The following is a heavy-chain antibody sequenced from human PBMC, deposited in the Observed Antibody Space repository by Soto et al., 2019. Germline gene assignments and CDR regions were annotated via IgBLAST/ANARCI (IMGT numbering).Heavy chain of an antibody. Sequence: PGGSLRLSCTASGFTFGDYAMSWVRQAPGKGLEWVGFIRSKAYGGTTEYAASVKGRFTISRDDSKSIAYLQMNSLKTEDTAVFYCTRTAGYYDSSGYYSGYYYYGMDVWGRVTTVTVSS. V-gene: IGHV3-49*04. CDR2: IRSKAYGGTT. CDR3: TRTAGYYDSSGYYSGYYYYGMDV. J-gene: IGHJ6*02. D-gene: IGHD3-22*01. CDR1: GFTFGDYA.